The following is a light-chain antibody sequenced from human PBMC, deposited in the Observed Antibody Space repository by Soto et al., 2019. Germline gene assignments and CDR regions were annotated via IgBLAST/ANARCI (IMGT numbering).Light chain of an antibody. CDR1: QSVTSTY. CDR3: HQYSSSPYT. V-gene: IGKV3-20*01. CDR2: GAS. Sequence: EIVLTQSPGTLSLFPGERATLSCRASQSVTSTYLAWFQQKPGQAPRLLIYGASSRATGIPDRFSGRGSGTDFTLTISRLEPEDFAVYYCHQYSSSPYTFGQGTKLEIK. J-gene: IGKJ2*01.